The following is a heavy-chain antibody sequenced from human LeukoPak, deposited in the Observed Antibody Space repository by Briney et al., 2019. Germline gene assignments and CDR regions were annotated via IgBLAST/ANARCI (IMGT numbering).Heavy chain of an antibody. D-gene: IGHD6-13*01. CDR1: GGTFSSCG. V-gene: IGHV1-69*05. CDR3: ARGRSSWYRAFDI. J-gene: IGHJ3*02. Sequence: ASVKVSCKASGGTFSSCGISWVRQAPGQGLEWMGGIIPIFGTANYAQKFQGRVTITTDESTSTAYMELSSLSFEDTAVYYCARGRSSWYRAFDIWGQGTMVTVSS. CDR2: IIPIFGTA.